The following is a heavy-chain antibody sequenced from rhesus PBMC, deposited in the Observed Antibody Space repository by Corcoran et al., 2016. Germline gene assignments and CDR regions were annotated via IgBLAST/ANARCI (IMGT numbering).Heavy chain of an antibody. CDR2: INSVGGST. CDR1: GFTFSSYG. D-gene: IGHD4-23*01. Sequence: EVQLVETGGGLVQPGGSLKLSCAASGFTFSSYGMSWVCQAPGKGLGWVSDINSVGGSTYYAVSMTGRFTISRANSKNTLSLQMRSLGAEDTAIYYCAKDRLYINYPYYFDYWGQGVLVTVSS. V-gene: IGHV3S5*01. J-gene: IGHJ4*01. CDR3: AKDRLYINYPYYFDY.